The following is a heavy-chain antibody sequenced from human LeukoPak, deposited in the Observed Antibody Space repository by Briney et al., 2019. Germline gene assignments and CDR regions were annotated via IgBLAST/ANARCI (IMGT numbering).Heavy chain of an antibody. Sequence: GGSLRLSCVASGFTFTKCAMSWIRQAPGKGLEWVSHINNNGGSTSYADSVKGRFTISRDNSKNTLYVQLNSLRAEDTAVYYCAKPHTPYCSGATCYLFDFWGQGTLVTVSS. CDR2: INNNGGST. CDR3: AKPHTPYCSGATCYLFDF. V-gene: IGHV3-23*05. D-gene: IGHD2-15*01. CDR1: GFTFTKCA. J-gene: IGHJ4*02.